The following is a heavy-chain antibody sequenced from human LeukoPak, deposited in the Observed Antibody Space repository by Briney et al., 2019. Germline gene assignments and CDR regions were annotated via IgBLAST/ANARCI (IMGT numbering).Heavy chain of an antibody. J-gene: IGHJ4*02. V-gene: IGHV3-74*01. D-gene: IGHD4-17*01. CDR1: GFTFSSYW. Sequence: GGSLRLSCAASGFTFSSYWMHWVRQAPGKGLVWVSRINSDGSSTSYADSVKGRFTISRDNAKNTLYLQMNSLRAEDTAVYYCTRFVHDCGDYDALNYWGQGTLVTVSS. CDR3: TRFVHDCGDYDALNY. CDR2: INSDGSST.